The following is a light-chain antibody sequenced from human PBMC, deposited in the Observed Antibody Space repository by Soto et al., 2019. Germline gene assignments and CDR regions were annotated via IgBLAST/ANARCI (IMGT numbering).Light chain of an antibody. CDR2: DVS. Sequence: QSALTQPASVSGSPGPSITISCTGTSRDVDGYNYVSWYQQHPGKAPKLMMYDVSNRPSGVSNRFSGSKSGNTASLTISGLQAEDEADYYCSSFTSSSTYVFGSGTKVTVL. CDR3: SSFTSSSTYV. V-gene: IGLV2-14*01. CDR1: SRDVDGYNY. J-gene: IGLJ1*01.